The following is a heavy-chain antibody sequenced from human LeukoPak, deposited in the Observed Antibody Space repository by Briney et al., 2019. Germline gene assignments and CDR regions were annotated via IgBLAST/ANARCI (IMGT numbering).Heavy chain of an antibody. J-gene: IGHJ4*02. CDR2: IHYSGIT. Sequence: SETLSLTCTVSGGSINSLYWNWIRQLPGKGLERIGYIHYSGITNYNPSFNSRVTISLDTSKNQFSLKLTSVTAADMAVYYCARGSRAVTTSSNIHPYYFDYWGQGTLVTVSS. V-gene: IGHV4-59*01. CDR3: ARGSRAVTTSSNIHPYYFDY. D-gene: IGHD4-17*01. CDR1: GGSINSLY.